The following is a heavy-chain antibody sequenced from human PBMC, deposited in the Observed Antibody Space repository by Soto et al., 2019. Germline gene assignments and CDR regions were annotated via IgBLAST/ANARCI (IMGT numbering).Heavy chain of an antibody. V-gene: IGHV4-39*07. Sequence: PSETLSLTCTVSGGSISSSSYYWGWIRQPPGKGLEWIGNIYYSGSTNYNPSLKSRVTISLDTSKNQFSLKLSSVTAADTAVYYCARSMVRGVIGYWGQGTLVTVSS. J-gene: IGHJ4*02. D-gene: IGHD3-10*01. CDR3: ARSMVRGVIGY. CDR1: GGSISSSSYY. CDR2: IYYSGST.